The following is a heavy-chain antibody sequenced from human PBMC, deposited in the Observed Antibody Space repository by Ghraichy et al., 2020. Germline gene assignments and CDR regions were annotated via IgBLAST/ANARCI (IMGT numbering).Heavy chain of an antibody. J-gene: IGHJ6*02. CDR2: ISSSSSYI. CDR3: AREGDIVVVVAATPSMDV. CDR1: GFTFSSYS. Sequence: GGSLRLSCAASGFTFSSYSMNWVRQAPGKGLEWVSSISSSSSYIYYADSVKGRFTISRDNAKNSLYLQMNSLRAEDTAVYYCAREGDIVVVVAATPSMDVWGQGTTVTVSS. D-gene: IGHD2-15*01. V-gene: IGHV3-21*01.